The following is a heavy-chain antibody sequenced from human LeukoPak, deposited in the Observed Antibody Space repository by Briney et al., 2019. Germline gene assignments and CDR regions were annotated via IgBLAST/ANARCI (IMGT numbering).Heavy chain of an antibody. J-gene: IGHJ4*02. CDR3: ARDIGGYSSSSDY. Sequence: EASVKVSFKASGGTFSSYAISWVRQAPGQGLEWMGGIIPIFGTASYAQKFQGRVTITADESTSTAYMELSSLRSEDTAVYYCARDIGGYSSSSDYWGQGTLVTVSS. CDR1: GGTFSSYA. D-gene: IGHD6-6*01. CDR2: IIPIFGTA. V-gene: IGHV1-69*13.